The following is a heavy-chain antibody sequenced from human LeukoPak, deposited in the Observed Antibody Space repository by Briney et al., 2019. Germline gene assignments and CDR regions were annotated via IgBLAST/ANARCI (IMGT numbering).Heavy chain of an antibody. CDR3: ASLLRFLEWPPFDY. Sequence: GGSLRLSCAASGFTFSSYWMHWVRQAPGKGLVWVSRINTDGSTTSYADSVKGRFTISRDNAKNTLYLQMKSLRAEDTAVYYCASLLRFLEWPPFDYWGQGTLVTVSS. CDR1: GFTFSSYW. CDR2: INTDGSTT. J-gene: IGHJ4*02. V-gene: IGHV3-74*01. D-gene: IGHD3-3*01.